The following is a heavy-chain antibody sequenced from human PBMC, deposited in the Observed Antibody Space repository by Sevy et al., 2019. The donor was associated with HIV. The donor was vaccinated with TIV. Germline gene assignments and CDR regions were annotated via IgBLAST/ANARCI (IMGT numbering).Heavy chain of an antibody. V-gene: IGHV3-15*07. Sequence: GGSLRLSCAASGFTFSNAWMNWVRQAPGKGLEWVGRIKSKTDGGTTDFAAPVKGRFTISRDDSKNTLYLQMNSLKTEDTAVYFCTTGVIVLAYGMDLWGQGTTVTVSS. CDR3: TTGVIVLAYGMDL. J-gene: IGHJ6*02. CDR2: IKSKTDGGTT. D-gene: IGHD3-3*02. CDR1: GFTFSNAW.